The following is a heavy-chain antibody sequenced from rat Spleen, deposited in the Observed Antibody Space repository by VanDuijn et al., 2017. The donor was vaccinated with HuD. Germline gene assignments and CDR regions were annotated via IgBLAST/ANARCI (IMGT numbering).Heavy chain of an antibody. J-gene: IGHJ3*01. D-gene: IGHD1-11*01. V-gene: IGHV5-22*01. Sequence: EVQLVESGGGLVQPGGSLKLSCAASGFIFNRYYMVWVRQAPTKGLEWVASMSYEGSTTYYGDSVKGRFTISRDNAKTTLYLQMDSLRSEDTATYYCARHGVNYGAYNWFAYWGQGTLVTVSS. CDR2: MSYEGSTT. CDR3: ARHGVNYGAYNWFAY. CDR1: GFIFNRYY.